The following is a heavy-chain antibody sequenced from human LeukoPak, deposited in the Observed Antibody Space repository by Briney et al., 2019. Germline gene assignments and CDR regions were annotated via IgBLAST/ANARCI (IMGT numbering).Heavy chain of an antibody. CDR3: ATGGDVGATNDY. J-gene: IGHJ4*02. Sequence: GGSLRLSWAASGFTCDDYAMHWVRQAPGKGLEWISGISWNSGSIGYADSVKGRFTISRDNAKNSLYLQMNSLRAEDTALYYCATGGDVGATNDYWGQGTLVTVSS. CDR2: ISWNSGSI. V-gene: IGHV3-9*01. CDR1: GFTCDDYA. D-gene: IGHD1-26*01.